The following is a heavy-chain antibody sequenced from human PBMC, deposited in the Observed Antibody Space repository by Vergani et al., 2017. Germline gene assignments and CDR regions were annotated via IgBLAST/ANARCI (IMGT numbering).Heavy chain of an antibody. CDR1: GFTLGQYW. CDR3: ARARCGGACFMSNWLDT. CDR2: VKSDGNSA. D-gene: IGHD2-21*02. J-gene: IGHJ5*02. Sequence: EVHLVESGGGLVQPGGSLRLSCAASGFTLGQYWMHWVRPTPGAGLEWVSRVKSDGNSAMYADSVKGRFTISRDNSKNTLYLEMKSLRVEDTAVYYCARARCGGACFMSNWLDTWGQGTLVSVSS. V-gene: IGHV3-74*03.